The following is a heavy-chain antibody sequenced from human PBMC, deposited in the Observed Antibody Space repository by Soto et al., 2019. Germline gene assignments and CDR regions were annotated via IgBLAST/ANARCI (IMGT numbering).Heavy chain of an antibody. CDR2: ISGYNGNA. V-gene: IGHV1-18*01. CDR3: AREGWLGELLY. CDR1: GYTFSSYG. D-gene: IGHD3-10*01. J-gene: IGHJ4*02. Sequence: VQLVQSGNVVQKPGSSVKVSCKTSGYTFSSYGIIRVRQAPGQGLEWMGWISGYNGNADYAQRFRGRVNMTTDTSTTTVFMELRDLRSDDTALYFCAREGWLGELLYWGQGGLVTVS.